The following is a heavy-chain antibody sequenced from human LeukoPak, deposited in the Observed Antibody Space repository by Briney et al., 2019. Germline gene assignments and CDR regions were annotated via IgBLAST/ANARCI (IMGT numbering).Heavy chain of an antibody. CDR2: IYYSGST. V-gene: IGHV4-31*03. Sequence: SETLSLTCTVSGGSISSGGYYWSWIRQHPGKGLEWIGYIYYSGSTYYNPSLKSRVTISVDTSKNQFSLKLRYVTAADTAVYYCARGRWQYDILTGYGAFDIWGQGTMVTVSS. J-gene: IGHJ3*02. CDR1: GGSISSGGYY. CDR3: ARGRWQYDILTGYGAFDI. D-gene: IGHD3-9*01.